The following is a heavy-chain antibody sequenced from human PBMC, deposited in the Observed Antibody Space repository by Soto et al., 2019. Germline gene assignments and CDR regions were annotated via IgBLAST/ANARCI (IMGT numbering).Heavy chain of an antibody. Sequence: SETLSLTCTVSGGYISSYYWSWIRQPAGKGLEWIGRIYTSGSTNYNPSLKSRVTMSVDTSKNQFSLKLSSVTAADTAVYYCSGNYSYDSSGYSAGDALDIWGQRTMVTVSS. J-gene: IGHJ3*02. CDR1: GGYISSYY. V-gene: IGHV4-4*07. D-gene: IGHD3-22*01. CDR3: SGNYSYDSSGYSAGDALDI. CDR2: IYTSGST.